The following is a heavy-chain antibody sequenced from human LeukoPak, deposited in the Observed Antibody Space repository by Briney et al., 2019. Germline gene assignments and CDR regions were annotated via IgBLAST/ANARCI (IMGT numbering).Heavy chain of an antibody. J-gene: IGHJ4*02. V-gene: IGHV3-30*02. D-gene: IGHD5/OR15-5a*01. CDR1: GFTFSSYG. Sequence: GGSLRLSCAASGFTFSSYGMHWVRQAPGKGLEWVAFIRYDGSNKYYADSVKGRLTISRDNSKNTLYLQMNSLRAEDTAVYYCAKDRSIYRPGYFDYWGRGTLVTVSP. CDR2: IRYDGSNK. CDR3: AKDRSIYRPGYFDY.